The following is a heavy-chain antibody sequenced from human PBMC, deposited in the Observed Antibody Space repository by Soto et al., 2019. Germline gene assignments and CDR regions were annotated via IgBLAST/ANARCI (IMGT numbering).Heavy chain of an antibody. CDR3: ARTLGLGDPVAFDI. D-gene: IGHD2-21*02. V-gene: IGHV3-13*01. Sequence: GESLKISCAASGFTFSSYDMHWVRQATGKGLEWVSAIGTAGDTYYPGSVKGRFTISRENAKNSLYLQMNGLRAGDTAVYYCARTLGLGDPVAFDIWGQGTMVTVSS. CDR1: GFTFSSYD. J-gene: IGHJ3*02. CDR2: IGTAGDT.